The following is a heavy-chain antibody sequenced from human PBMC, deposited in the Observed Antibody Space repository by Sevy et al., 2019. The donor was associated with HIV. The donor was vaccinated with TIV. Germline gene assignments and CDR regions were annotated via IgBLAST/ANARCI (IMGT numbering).Heavy chain of an antibody. D-gene: IGHD6-13*01. V-gene: IGHV1-8*01. CDR2: MNPNSGNT. Sequence: ASVKVSCRASGYTFTSYDINWVRQATGQGLEWMGWMNPNSGNTGYAQKFQGRVTMTRNTSISTAYMELGSLRSEDTAVYYCARTEPGIAAYGMDVWGQGTTVTVSS. J-gene: IGHJ6*02. CDR1: GYTFTSYD. CDR3: ARTEPGIAAYGMDV.